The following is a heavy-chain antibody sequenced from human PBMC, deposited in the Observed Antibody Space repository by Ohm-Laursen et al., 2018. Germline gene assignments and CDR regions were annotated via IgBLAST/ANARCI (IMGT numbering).Heavy chain of an antibody. CDR1: GGSISPYY. D-gene: IGHD5-24*01. J-gene: IGHJ3*02. CDR3: ARTSRYKADAFDI. CDR2: IYYSGST. V-gene: IGHV4-59*08. Sequence: GTLSLTCIVSGGSISPYYWSWFRLPPGKGLEWIGYIYYSGSTNYNPSLKSRVTFSLDTSGNQFSLQLTSATAADTAVYYCARTSRYKADAFDIWGQGTMVTVSS.